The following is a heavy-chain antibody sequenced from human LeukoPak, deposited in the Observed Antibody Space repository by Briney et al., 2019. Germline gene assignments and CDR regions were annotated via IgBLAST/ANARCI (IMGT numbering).Heavy chain of an antibody. J-gene: IGHJ4*02. Sequence: SETLSLTCTVSGGSISSSSYYWGWIRQPPGKGLEWIGSIYYSGSTYYNPSLKSRVTITVDTSKNQSSLKLSSVTAADTAVYYCASGYSYGYFFWGQGTLVTVSS. CDR1: GGSISSSSYY. CDR3: ASGYSYGYFF. V-gene: IGHV4-39*07. CDR2: IYYSGST. D-gene: IGHD5-18*01.